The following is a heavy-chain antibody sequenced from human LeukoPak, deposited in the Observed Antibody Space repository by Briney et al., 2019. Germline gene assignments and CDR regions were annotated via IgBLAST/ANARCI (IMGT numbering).Heavy chain of an antibody. CDR1: GFTVSSNY. J-gene: IGHJ6*02. V-gene: IGHV3-66*01. Sequence: GGSLRLSCAASGFTVSSNYMNWVRQAPGKGLEWVSVIYSGGSTYYTDSVKGRFTISRDNSKNTLYLQMNSLRAEDTAVYYCAGEGYDSSGDYGMDVWGQGTTVTVSS. CDR2: IYSGGST. D-gene: IGHD3-22*01. CDR3: AGEGYDSSGDYGMDV.